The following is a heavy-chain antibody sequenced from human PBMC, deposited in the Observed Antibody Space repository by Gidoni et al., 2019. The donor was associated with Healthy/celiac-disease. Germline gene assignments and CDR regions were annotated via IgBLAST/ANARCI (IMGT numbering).Heavy chain of an antibody. CDR2: INPNSGGT. CDR1: GYTFTGYY. Sequence: QVQLVQSGAEVKKPGASVTVSCKASGYTFTGYYMHWVRQAPGQGLEWMGWINPNSGGTNYAQKFQGRVTMTRDTSISTAYMELSRLRSDDTAVYYCARDRSSWSEMPIQQYYYYYGMDVWGQGTTVTVSS. J-gene: IGHJ6*02. D-gene: IGHD6-13*01. V-gene: IGHV1-2*02. CDR3: ARDRSSWSEMPIQQYYYYYGMDV.